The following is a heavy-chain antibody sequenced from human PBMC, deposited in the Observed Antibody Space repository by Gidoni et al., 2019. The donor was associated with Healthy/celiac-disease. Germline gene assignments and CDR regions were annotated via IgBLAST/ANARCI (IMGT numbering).Heavy chain of an antibody. J-gene: IGHJ4*02. CDR2: IYYSGST. D-gene: IGHD3-3*01. CDR1: DGSISSGGYY. V-gene: IGHV4-31*03. Sequence: QVQLQESGPGLVKPSQTLSLPCTVSDGSISSGGYYWSWLRQHPGKGLEWIGYIYYSGSTYYNPSLKSRVTISVDTSKNQFSLKLSSVTAADTAVYYCARDYRLGVVSYFDYWGQGTLVTVSS. CDR3: ARDYRLGVVSYFDY.